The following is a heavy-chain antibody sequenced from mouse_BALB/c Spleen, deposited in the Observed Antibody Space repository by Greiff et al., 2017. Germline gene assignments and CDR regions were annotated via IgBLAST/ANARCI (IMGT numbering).Heavy chain of an antibody. D-gene: IGHD2-3*01. J-gene: IGHJ4*01. CDR1: GFSLTSYG. CDR2: IWSGGST. V-gene: IGHV2-2*02. CDR3: ARCDGYYSYAMDY. Sequence: VKLVESGPGLVQPSQSLSITCTVSGFSLTSYGVHWVRQSPGKGLEWLGVIWSGGSTDYNAAFISRLSISKDNSKSQVFFKMNSLQANDTAIYYCARCDGYYSYAMDYWGQGTSVTVSS.